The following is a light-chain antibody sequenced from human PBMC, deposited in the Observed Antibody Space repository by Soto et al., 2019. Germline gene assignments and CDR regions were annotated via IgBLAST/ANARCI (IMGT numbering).Light chain of an antibody. CDR1: QSISSW. CDR2: KAS. V-gene: IGKV1-5*03. CDR3: QQYNSYWYT. Sequence: DIQMTQSPSTLSASVGDRDTITCRASQSISSWLAWYQQKPGKAPKLLIYKASSLESGVPSRFSGSGSGTEFTLTISSLQPDDFATYYCQQYNSYWYTFGQGTKLEIK. J-gene: IGKJ2*01.